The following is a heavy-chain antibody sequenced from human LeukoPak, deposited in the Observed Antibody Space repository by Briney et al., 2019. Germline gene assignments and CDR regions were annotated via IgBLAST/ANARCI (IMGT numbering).Heavy chain of an antibody. CDR1: GYTFTSHC. D-gene: IGHD6-13*01. J-gene: IGHJ5*02. V-gene: IGHV1-46*01. CDR3: ARSGAAAWFDP. Sequence: ASVKVSCKASGYTFTSHCIHWVRQAPGQGLEWMGLIHPSDGVTTYAQNFQGRVTVTRDTSTSTVYMELSSLRSEDTAVYYCARSGAAAWFDPWGQGTLVTVSS. CDR2: IHPSDGVT.